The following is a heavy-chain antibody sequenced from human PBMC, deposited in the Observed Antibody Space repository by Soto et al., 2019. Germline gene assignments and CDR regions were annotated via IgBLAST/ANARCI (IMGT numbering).Heavy chain of an antibody. V-gene: IGHV1-18*01. Sequence: VHLVQSGPEVKKPGPSVRVSCKASGYPFTSFGINWVRQPPGQGLEWVGWITPYDGYTNYAQILQGRVYMTTDTSTKTAYMELRSLRSDDTAMYYCARGGYYDSSGSRNYHYYGMNVWGQGTTVTVSS. CDR2: ITPYDGYT. CDR3: ARGGYYDSSGSRNYHYYGMNV. CDR1: GYPFTSFG. D-gene: IGHD3-22*01. J-gene: IGHJ6*02.